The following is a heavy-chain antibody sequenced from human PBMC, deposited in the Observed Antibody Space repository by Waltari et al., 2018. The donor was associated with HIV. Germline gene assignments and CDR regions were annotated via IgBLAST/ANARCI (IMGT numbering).Heavy chain of an antibody. V-gene: IGHV3-7*01. D-gene: IGHD6-13*01. J-gene: IGHJ4*02. Sequence: EVQLVESGGGLVQPGGSLRLSCAASGFTFSSYWMSWVRQAPGKGVGWVANIKQDGREIYYVDSVKGRFTISRDNAKNSLYLQMNSLRAEDTAVYFCARRGGRSSPLGYWGQGTLVTVSS. CDR2: IKQDGREI. CDR3: ARRGGRSSPLGY. CDR1: GFTFSSYW.